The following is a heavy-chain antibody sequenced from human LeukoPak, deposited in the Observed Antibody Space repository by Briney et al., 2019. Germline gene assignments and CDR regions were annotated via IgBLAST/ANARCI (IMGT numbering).Heavy chain of an antibody. J-gene: IGHJ3*02. Sequence: PSETLSLTCTVSGGSISSYYWSWIRQPAGKGLEWIERIYTSGSTNYNPSLKSRVTMSVDTSKNQFSLKLSSVTAADTAVYYCARATYSSSADAFDIWGQGTMVTVSS. CDR2: IYTSGST. CDR3: ARATYSSSADAFDI. V-gene: IGHV4-4*07. CDR1: GGSISSYY. D-gene: IGHD6-13*01.